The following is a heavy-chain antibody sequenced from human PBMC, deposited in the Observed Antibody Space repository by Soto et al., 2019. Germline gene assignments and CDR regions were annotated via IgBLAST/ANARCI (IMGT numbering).Heavy chain of an antibody. D-gene: IGHD3-10*01. J-gene: IGHJ6*02. Sequence: SVKVSCKASGGTFSSYAISWVRQAPGQGLEWMGGIIPIFGTANYAQKFQGRVTITADESTSTAYMELSSLRSEDTAVYYCARGGSGSSDTYYYYGMDVWGQGTTVTVSS. V-gene: IGHV1-69*13. CDR2: IIPIFGTA. CDR3: ARGGSGSSDTYYYYGMDV. CDR1: GGTFSSYA.